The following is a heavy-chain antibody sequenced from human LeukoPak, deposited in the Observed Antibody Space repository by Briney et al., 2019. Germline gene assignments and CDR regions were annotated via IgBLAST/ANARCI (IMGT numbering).Heavy chain of an antibody. CDR1: GFSFRSYS. V-gene: IGHV3-21*01. J-gene: IGHJ3*02. D-gene: IGHD6-6*01. Sequence: GSLRLSCAASGFSFRSYSMSWVRQAPGKGLEWVSFISSSSTYIYYADSMKGRFTISRDNAKNSLFLQMNNLRGEDTAVYYCARIPYSSSLTDAFDIWGQGTMVTVYS. CDR3: ARIPYSSSLTDAFDI. CDR2: ISSSSTYI.